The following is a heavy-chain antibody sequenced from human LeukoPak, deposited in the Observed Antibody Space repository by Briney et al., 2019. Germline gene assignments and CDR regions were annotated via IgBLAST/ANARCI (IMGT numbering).Heavy chain of an antibody. J-gene: IGHJ5*02. CDR2: ISSGSTI. CDR3: ARAPPQYYDILTGPPGNWFDP. D-gene: IGHD3-9*01. Sequence: PGGSLRLSCAASGFTFSSYAMSWIRQAPGKGLEWVSYISSGSTIYYADSVKGRFTISRDNAKNLLYLQMNSLRAEDTAVYYCARAPPQYYDILTGPPGNWFDPWGQGTLVTVSS. CDR1: GFTFSSYA. V-gene: IGHV3-11*01.